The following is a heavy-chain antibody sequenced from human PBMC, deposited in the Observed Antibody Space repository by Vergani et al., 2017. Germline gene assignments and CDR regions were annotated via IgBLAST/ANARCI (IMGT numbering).Heavy chain of an antibody. CDR3: TTDAAHSSSWWLSKGWYYYYMDV. CDR2: IKSKTDGGTT. J-gene: IGHJ6*03. Sequence: EVQLVESGGGLVKPGGSLRLSCAASGFTFSNAWMSWVRQAPGKGLEWVGRIKSKTDGGTTDYAAPVKGRFTISRDDSKNTLYLQMNSLKTEDTAVYYCTTDAAHSSSWWLSKGWYYYYMDVWGKGTTVTVSS. V-gene: IGHV3-15*01. D-gene: IGHD6-13*01. CDR1: GFTFSNAW.